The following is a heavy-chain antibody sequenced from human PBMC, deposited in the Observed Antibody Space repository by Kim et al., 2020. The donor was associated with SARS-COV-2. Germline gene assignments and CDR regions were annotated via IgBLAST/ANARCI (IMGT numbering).Heavy chain of an antibody. Sequence: GGSLRLSCAASGFTFSSYAMHWVRQAPGKGLEWVAVIWYDGSNKYYADSVKGRFTISRDNSKNTLYLQMNSLRAEDTAVYYCAKAQYSSGWYGYWGQGTLVTVSS. V-gene: IGHV3-33*06. D-gene: IGHD6-19*01. CDR2: IWYDGSNK. CDR1: GFTFSSYA. J-gene: IGHJ4*02. CDR3: AKAQYSSGWYGY.